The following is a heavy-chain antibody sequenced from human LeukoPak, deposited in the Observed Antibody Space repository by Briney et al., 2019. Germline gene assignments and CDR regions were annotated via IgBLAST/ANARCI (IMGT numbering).Heavy chain of an antibody. V-gene: IGHV4-34*01. CDR1: GGSFSGYY. CDR3: ARENSYYDFWSGYRPLGYMDV. Sequence: SETLSLTCAVYGGSFSGYYWSWIRQPPGKGLEWIGEINHSGSTNYNPSLKSRVTISVDTSKNQFSLKLSSVTAADTAVYYCARENSYYDFWSGYRPLGYMDVWGKGTTVTVSS. J-gene: IGHJ6*03. D-gene: IGHD3-3*01. CDR2: INHSGST.